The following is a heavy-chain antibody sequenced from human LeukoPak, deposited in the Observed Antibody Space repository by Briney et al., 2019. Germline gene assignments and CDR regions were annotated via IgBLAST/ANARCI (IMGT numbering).Heavy chain of an antibody. V-gene: IGHV4-59*01. J-gene: IGHJ4*02. CDR2: IYYSGST. Sequence: SETLSLTCTVSGGSISRYYWGWIRQPPGKALELIGYIYYSGSTNYNPSLKSRVTISIDTSKKHFSLKLTSVTAADTAVYYCATELASYGSFDCWGQGTLVTVSS. CDR3: ATELASYGSFDC. D-gene: IGHD5-18*01. CDR1: GGSISRYY.